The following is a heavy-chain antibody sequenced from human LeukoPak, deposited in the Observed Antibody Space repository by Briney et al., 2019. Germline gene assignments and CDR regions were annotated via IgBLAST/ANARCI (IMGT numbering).Heavy chain of an antibody. D-gene: IGHD6-19*01. CDR2: TYYRSKWSKWYI. CDR1: GDNVSSNFPA. V-gene: IGHV6-1*01. J-gene: IGHJ3*02. Sequence: SQTLSLTCAISGDNVSSNFPAWNWIRQSPSRGLEWLGRTYYRSKWSKWYIDYALSVKSRITINPDTSKNQFSLQLNSVTPEDTAVYYCARAVQGYTSKTVGGAFAFDIWGQGTMVTVSS. CDR3: ARAVQGYTSKTVGGAFAFDI.